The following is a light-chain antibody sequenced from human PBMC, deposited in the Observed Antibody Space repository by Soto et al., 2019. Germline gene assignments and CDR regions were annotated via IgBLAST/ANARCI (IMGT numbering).Light chain of an antibody. CDR2: LNSDGSH. Sequence: QLVLTQSPSASASLGDSVKLTCTLSSGHSTYAIAWHQQQPEKGPRYLMKLNSDGSHSKGDGIPDRFSGSGSGAERYLTISSLQSEDEADYYCQTWGTGTWVFGGGTQLTVL. V-gene: IGLV4-69*01. J-gene: IGLJ3*02. CDR1: SGHSTYA. CDR3: QTWGTGTWV.